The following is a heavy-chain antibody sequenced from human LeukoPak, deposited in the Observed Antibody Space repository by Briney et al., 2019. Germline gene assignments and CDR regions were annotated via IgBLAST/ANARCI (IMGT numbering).Heavy chain of an antibody. CDR3: ARTVAGIYIFYVYYFDY. J-gene: IGHJ4*02. CDR2: IYYSGST. D-gene: IGHD6-19*01. Sequence: NPSETLSLTCTVSGGSISSSSYYWGWIRQPPGKGLEWIGSIYYSGSTYYNPSLKSRVTISVDTSKNRFSLKLSSVAAAATAVYYCARTVAGIYIFYVYYFDYWGQGTLVTVSS. V-gene: IGHV4-39*01. CDR1: GGSISSSSYY.